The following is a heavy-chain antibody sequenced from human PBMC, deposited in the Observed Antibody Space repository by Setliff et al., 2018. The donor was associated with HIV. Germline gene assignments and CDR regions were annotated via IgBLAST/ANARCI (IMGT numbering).Heavy chain of an antibody. D-gene: IGHD3-10*01. J-gene: IGHJ4*02. CDR2: INVYNGDT. CDR1: GYPFSNFG. Sequence: ASVKVSCKASGYPFSNFGISWVRQAPGQGLEWMAWINVYNGDTNFAQKFQGRVTMTKDTSTGTAYMELRSLRSDDTAVYYCATDRTQTGITLVRGIITDPARYPLDYWGQGTRVTVSS. CDR3: ATDRTQTGITLVRGIITDPARYPLDY. V-gene: IGHV1-18*01.